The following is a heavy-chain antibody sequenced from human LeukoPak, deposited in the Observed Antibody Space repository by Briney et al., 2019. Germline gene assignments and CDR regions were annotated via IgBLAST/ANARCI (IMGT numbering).Heavy chain of an antibody. D-gene: IGHD4-17*01. CDR2: INPSGGST. Sequence: ASVKVSCKASGYTFTGYYMHWVRQAPGQGLEWMGIINPSGGSTSYAQKFQGRVTMTRNTSISTAYMELSSLRSEDTAVYYCARERPDSYGDYGIGLYYYYGMDVWGQGTTVTVSS. CDR1: GYTFTGYY. V-gene: IGHV1-46*01. J-gene: IGHJ6*02. CDR3: ARERPDSYGDYGIGLYYYYGMDV.